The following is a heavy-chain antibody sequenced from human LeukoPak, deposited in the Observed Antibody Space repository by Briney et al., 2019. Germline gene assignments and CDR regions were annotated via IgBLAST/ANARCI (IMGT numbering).Heavy chain of an antibody. CDR3: VRDMTARSWHAFDS. V-gene: IGHV3-48*03. J-gene: IGHJ4*02. CDR2: ITTSSDDT. D-gene: IGHD6-13*01. CDR1: GFTFSSHD. Sequence: GGSLRLSCAASGFTFSSHDIDWVRQAPGKGLEWISHITTSSDDTHYADSVKGRFIISRDNVKDSLYLQMNSLGAEDTAVYYCVRDMTARSWHAFDSWGRGTMVTVSS.